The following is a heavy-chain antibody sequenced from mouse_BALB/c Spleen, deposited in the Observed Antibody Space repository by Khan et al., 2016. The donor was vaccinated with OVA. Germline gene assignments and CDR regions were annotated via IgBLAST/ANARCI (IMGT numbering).Heavy chain of an antibody. CDR2: IWRGGST. CDR1: GFSLTSYG. D-gene: IGHD1-1*01. J-gene: IGHJ4*01. Sequence: QVQLQQSGPGLVQPSQSLSITCTVSGFSLTSYGVHWVRQSPGKGLEWLGVIWRGGSTDYNAAFMSRLSITKDNSKSQVFFKMNSLQPDDTAIYYCAKNPYFGYTMVYLGQGTSVSVSS. CDR3: AKNPYFGYTMVY. V-gene: IGHV2-5*01.